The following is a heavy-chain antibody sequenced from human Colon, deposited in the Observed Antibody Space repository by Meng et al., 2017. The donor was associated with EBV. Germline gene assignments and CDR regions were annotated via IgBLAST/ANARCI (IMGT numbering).Heavy chain of an antibody. CDR3: ARVGQWLPIAY. CDR1: VCFISSSTC. D-gene: IGHD6-19*01. J-gene: IGHJ4*02. V-gene: IGHV4-4*02. Sequence: VERLWSPPSVVSPSCTSALTCAVFVCFISSSTCWCWVRTLPWKGLEYIGKIYHSGSTNYNPSLKSRVTISVDKSKNQFSLNLSSVTAADTAVYYCARVGQWLPIAYWGQGTLVTVSS. CDR2: IYHSGST.